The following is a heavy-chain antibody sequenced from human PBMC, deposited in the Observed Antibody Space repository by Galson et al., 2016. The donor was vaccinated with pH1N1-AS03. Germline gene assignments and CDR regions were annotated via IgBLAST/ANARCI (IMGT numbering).Heavy chain of an antibody. V-gene: IGHV6-1*01. CDR3: ARDHLGAGPAFDY. CDR2: TYYRSRWYN. Sequence: CAISGDSVSSNTAAWNWIRQSPSRGLEWLGRTYYRSRWYNDYAAFVTSRITITPDTSKNQFSLQLKFVTPEDTAIYYCARDHLGAGPAFDYWGQGTLVTVSS. J-gene: IGHJ4*02. CDR1: GDSVSSNTAA. D-gene: IGHD1-26*01.